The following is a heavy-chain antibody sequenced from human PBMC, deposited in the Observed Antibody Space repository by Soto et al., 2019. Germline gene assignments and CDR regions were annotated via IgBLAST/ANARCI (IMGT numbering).Heavy chain of an antibody. CDR3: AKDNPAVDS. CDR1: GFTFSSYG. V-gene: IGHV3-30*18. J-gene: IGHJ4*02. Sequence: QVQLVESGGGVVQPGRSLRLSCAASGFTFSSYGMHWVRQAPGKGLEWVAIISYDGSDKYYADSVKGRCTISRDSAKNTVYLERNSLTTEDTAVCFCAKDNPAVDSWGQGTLVTVSS. CDR2: ISYDGSDK.